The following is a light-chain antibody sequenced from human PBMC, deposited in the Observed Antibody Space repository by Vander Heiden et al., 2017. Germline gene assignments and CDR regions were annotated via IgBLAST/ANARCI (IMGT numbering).Light chain of an antibody. J-gene: IGLJ1*01. CDR3: CSYAGINPYV. Sequence: QSALTQPRSVSGSPGQSVTISCTGTSSDVGDYDYVSWYQQHPGKAPKLLIYDVTKRPSGVPDRFSGSKSGNTASLTISGLQAEDEADYYCCSYAGINPYVSGTGTKVTVL. V-gene: IGLV2-11*01. CDR1: SSDVGDYDY. CDR2: DVT.